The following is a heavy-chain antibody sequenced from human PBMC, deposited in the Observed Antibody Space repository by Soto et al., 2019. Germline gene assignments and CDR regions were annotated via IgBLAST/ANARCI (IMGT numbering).Heavy chain of an antibody. J-gene: IGHJ4*02. CDR3: ARDDDNDANALDY. V-gene: IGHV3-33*01. CDR1: GFTFSKYG. CDR2: IWNDGIRK. Sequence: GGSLRLSCEASGFTFSKYGMHWVRQAPGQGLEWVALIWNDGIRKVYVDSVKGRFTISRDNSKNTLDLQMNNLRDEDTAVYYCARDDDNDANALDYWGPGTLVTVSS.